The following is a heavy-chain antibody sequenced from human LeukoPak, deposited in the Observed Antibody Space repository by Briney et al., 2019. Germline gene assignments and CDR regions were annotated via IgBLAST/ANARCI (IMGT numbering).Heavy chain of an antibody. Sequence: GGTLRLSCAASGFTFSSYGMSWVRQAPGKGLEWVSAISGSGGSTYYADSVKGRFTISRDNSKNTLYLQMNSLRAEDTAVYYCAKVVRRIPRSFDYWGQGTLVTVSS. J-gene: IGHJ4*02. V-gene: IGHV3-23*01. D-gene: IGHD2-15*01. CDR1: GFTFSSYG. CDR3: AKVVRRIPRSFDY. CDR2: ISGSGGST.